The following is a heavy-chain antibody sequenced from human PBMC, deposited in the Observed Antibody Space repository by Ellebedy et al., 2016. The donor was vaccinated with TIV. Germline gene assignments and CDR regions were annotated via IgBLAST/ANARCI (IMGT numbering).Heavy chain of an antibody. Sequence: MPSETLSLTCAVSGGFISSYYWSWIRQPPGKGLEWIGYIYYIGSTNYNPSLKSRVTISVDTSKNQFSLKLSSVTPADTAVYYCATTDDLYGMDVWGQGTTVTVSS. CDR2: IYYIGST. CDR1: GGFISSYY. D-gene: IGHD1-1*01. J-gene: IGHJ6*02. V-gene: IGHV4-59*01. CDR3: ATTDDLYGMDV.